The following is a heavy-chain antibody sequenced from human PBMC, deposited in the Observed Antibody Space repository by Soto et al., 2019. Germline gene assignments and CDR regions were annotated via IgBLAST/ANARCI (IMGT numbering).Heavy chain of an antibody. CDR3: ARGGGVGVAGSAAFDM. Sequence: QLHLVQSGAVVKKPGASVTVSCSASGYPVTAYYMHWVRQAPGRGLEWMGGINPATGAAKYTQTFQGRVTLARDTSPSKVFMELRGLTSEDTAGFYCARGGGVGVAGSAAFDMWGQGTLVTVSS. V-gene: IGHV1-2*02. CDR1: GYPVTAYY. J-gene: IGHJ3*02. CDR2: INPATGAA. D-gene: IGHD3-3*01.